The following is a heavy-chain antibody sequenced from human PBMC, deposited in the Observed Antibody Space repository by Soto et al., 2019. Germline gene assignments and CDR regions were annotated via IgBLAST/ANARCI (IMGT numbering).Heavy chain of an antibody. CDR2: IWYDGSNK. J-gene: IGHJ6*01. D-gene: IGHD1-26*01. V-gene: IGHV3-33*01. Sequence: QVQLVESGGGVVQPGRSLRLSCAASGFTFSSYGMHWVRQAPGKGLEWVAVIWYDGSNKYYADSVKGRFTISRDNSKNTLYLQMNSLRAEDTAVYYCARGKGSGSYYSYYYYYYGMDVW. CDR3: ARGKGSGSYYSYYYYYYGMDV. CDR1: GFTFSSYG.